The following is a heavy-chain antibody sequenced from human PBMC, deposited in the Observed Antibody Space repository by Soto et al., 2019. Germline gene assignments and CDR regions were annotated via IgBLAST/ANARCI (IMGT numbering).Heavy chain of an antibody. D-gene: IGHD4-17*01. CDR3: ARTPVHDYGDANWFDP. V-gene: IGHV4-59*08. CDR2: IYYSGST. J-gene: IGHJ5*02. Sequence: PSETLSLTCTVSGGSISSYYWSWIRQPPGKGLEWIGYIYYSGSTNYNPSLKSRVTISVDTSKNQFSLKLSSVTAADTAVYYCARTPVHDYGDANWFDPWGQGTLVTVSS. CDR1: GGSISSYY.